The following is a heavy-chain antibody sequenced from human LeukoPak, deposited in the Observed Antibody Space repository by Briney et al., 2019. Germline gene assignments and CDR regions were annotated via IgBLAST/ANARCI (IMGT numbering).Heavy chain of an antibody. CDR1: GGSISSYY. CDR2: IYTSGST. Sequence: PSETLSLTCTVSGGSISSYYWSWIRQPAGKGLEWIGRIYTSGSTNYNPSLKSRVTISVDKSKNQFSLKLSSVTAADTAVYYCARTYYDILTGSPKGWFDPWGQGTPVTVSS. V-gene: IGHV4-4*07. D-gene: IGHD3-9*01. J-gene: IGHJ5*02. CDR3: ARTYYDILTGSPKGWFDP.